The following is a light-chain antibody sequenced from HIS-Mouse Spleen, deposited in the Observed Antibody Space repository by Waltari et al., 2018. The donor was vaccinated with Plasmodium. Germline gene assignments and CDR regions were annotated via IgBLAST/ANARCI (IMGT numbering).Light chain of an antibody. Sequence: EIVMTQSPATLSVSPGERATLSCRASQSVSSNLAWYQQKPCQAPRHLIYGASTRATGIPARFSGSGSGTECTLIISSLQSEDFAVYYCQQYNNWPAWTFGQGTKVEIK. CDR1: QSVSSN. CDR3: QQYNNWPAWT. CDR2: GAS. J-gene: IGKJ1*01. V-gene: IGKV3-15*01.